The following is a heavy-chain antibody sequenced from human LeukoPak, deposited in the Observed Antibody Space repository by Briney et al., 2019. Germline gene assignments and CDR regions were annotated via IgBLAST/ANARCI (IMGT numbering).Heavy chain of an antibody. D-gene: IGHD1-14*01. CDR1: GFTFSSYA. J-gene: IGHJ6*03. CDR3: ATEPRNYYYYMDV. CDR2: ISGSGGST. Sequence: GVSLRLSCAASGFTFSSYAMSWVRQAPGKGLEWVSAISGSGGSTYYADSVKGRFTISRDNSKNTLYLQMNSLRAEDTAVYYCATEPRNYYYYMDVWGKGTTVTVSS. V-gene: IGHV3-23*01.